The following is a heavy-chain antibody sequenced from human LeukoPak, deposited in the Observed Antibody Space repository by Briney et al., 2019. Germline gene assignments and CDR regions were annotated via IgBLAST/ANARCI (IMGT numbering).Heavy chain of an antibody. CDR3: TTDNNYGDYGLDY. V-gene: IGHV3-15*01. J-gene: IGHJ4*02. D-gene: IGHD4-17*01. CDR2: IKTIAGGGTT. CDR1: GFTFSNAW. Sequence: SGGSLRLSCAASGFTFSNAWMSWVRQAPGKGLEWVGRIKTIAGGGTTDYAAPVNGRFTISRDDSKNTLYLQVNSLETEDTAVYYCTTDNNYGDYGLDYWGQGTLVTVSS.